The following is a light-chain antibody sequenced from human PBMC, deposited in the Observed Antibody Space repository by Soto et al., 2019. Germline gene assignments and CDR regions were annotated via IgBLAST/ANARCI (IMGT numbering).Light chain of an antibody. CDR3: QSYNDWPVA. Sequence: EIVLTQSPATLSVSPGERVTLSCRASESLSYFLAWYQHKPGQSPRLLIYGVSTRVAGVPSRFNGGGSATDFTLTISSLQSEDFAVYYCQSYNDWPVAFGQGTKLEI. CDR1: ESLSYF. CDR2: GVS. J-gene: IGKJ2*01. V-gene: IGKV3-15*01.